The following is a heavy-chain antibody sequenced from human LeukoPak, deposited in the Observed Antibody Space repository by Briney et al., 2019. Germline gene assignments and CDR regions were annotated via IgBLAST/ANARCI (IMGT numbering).Heavy chain of an antibody. D-gene: IGHD1-14*01. CDR3: VKISTTDRQYYFDY. V-gene: IGHV3-64D*06. CDR1: GFTFSNYA. J-gene: IGHJ4*02. CDR2: INTNGRST. Sequence: GGSLRLSCSASGFTFSNYAMHWVRQAPGKGLEYVTAINTNGRSTCYADSVKGKFTISRDNSNNTLYLHMSSLRAEDTAVYYCVKISTTDRQYYFDYWGQGTLVTVSS.